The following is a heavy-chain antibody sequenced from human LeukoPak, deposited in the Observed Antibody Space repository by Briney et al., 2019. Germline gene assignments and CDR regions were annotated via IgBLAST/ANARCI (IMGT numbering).Heavy chain of an antibody. Sequence: PSETLSLTCTVSGGSISSYYWSWIRQPPGKGLEWIGYIYYSGSTNYNPSLKSRVTISVDTSKNQFSLKLSSVTAADTAVYYCARRVAAAVGYGMDVWGQGTTVTV. CDR1: GGSISSYY. CDR2: IYYSGST. CDR3: ARRVAAAVGYGMDV. D-gene: IGHD6-13*01. J-gene: IGHJ6*02. V-gene: IGHV4-59*08.